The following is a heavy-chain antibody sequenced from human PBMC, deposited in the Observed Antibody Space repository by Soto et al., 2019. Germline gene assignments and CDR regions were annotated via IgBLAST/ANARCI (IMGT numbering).Heavy chain of an antibody. CDR3: AKMGISTTSSFDN. CDR2: ISSRGGSV. V-gene: IGHV3-23*01. CDR1: GCTFSSYA. D-gene: IGHD1-26*01. J-gene: IGHJ4*02. Sequence: GGPLRRSCSVSGCTFSSYAMGWVRQAPGKGLEWVSVISSRGGSVYYADSVKGRFTVSRDNSLNVLFLHMNKLRVEDTAVYYCAKMGISTTSSFDNWGQGILVTVSS.